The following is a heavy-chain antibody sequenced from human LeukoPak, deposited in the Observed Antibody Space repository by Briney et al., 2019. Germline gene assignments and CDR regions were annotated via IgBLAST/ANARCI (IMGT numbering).Heavy chain of an antibody. V-gene: IGHV4-61*02. CDR1: GGSIRSDSYQ. CDR3: ARGLWGIWPEGVFDN. J-gene: IGHJ4*02. CDR2: YYRSGST. Sequence: SGPTLVKPSQTLSLTCTVSGGSIRSDSYQWSWIRQSAGKGLEWIGRYYRSGSTNFSPSLKSRVTLAVDTSKNQFSLRLSSVTAADTAIYYCARGLWGIWPEGVFDNWGQGILVTVSS. D-gene: IGHD4/OR15-4a*01.